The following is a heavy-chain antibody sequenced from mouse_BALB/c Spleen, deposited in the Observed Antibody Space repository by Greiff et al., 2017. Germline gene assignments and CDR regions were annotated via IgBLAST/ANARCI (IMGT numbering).Heavy chain of an antibody. J-gene: IGHJ2*01. Sequence: EVQVVESGGGLVKPGGSLKLSCAASGFAFSSYDMSWVRQTPGKRLEWVEYISSGGGSTYYPDTVKGRFTISRDNAKNTLYVQMSSLKSEDTAMYYCARQKSDWGQSTTLTGSS. CDR1: GFAFSSYD. V-gene: IGHV5-12-1*01. CDR2: ISSGGGST. CDR3: ARQKSD.